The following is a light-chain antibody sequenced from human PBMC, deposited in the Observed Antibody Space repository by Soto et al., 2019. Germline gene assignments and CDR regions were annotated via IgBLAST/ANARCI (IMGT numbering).Light chain of an antibody. CDR1: QSVLYSSNNKNY. Sequence: IVMTQSPDSLAVSVGERATIKCKSSQSVLYSSNNKNYLAWYQQKPGQPPKLLIYWASTRESGVPDRFSGSGSGTDFTLTISSLQAEDGAVYYCQQYYSTRTFGQGTKVDIK. CDR2: WAS. V-gene: IGKV4-1*01. J-gene: IGKJ1*01. CDR3: QQYYSTRT.